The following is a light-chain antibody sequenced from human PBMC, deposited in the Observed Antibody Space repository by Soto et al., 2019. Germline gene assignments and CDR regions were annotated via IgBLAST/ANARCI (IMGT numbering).Light chain of an antibody. V-gene: IGLV2-14*01. CDR2: EVS. CDR3: NSYTITSTLV. J-gene: IGLJ2*01. Sequence: QSVLTQPASVSGSPGQSITISCTGTSSDVGVYNYVSWYQQHPGKAPKLIIYEVSNRPSGVSNRFSGSKSGNTASLTISGLQAEDEAHYYCNSYTITSTLVFGGGTKLTVL. CDR1: SSDVGVYNY.